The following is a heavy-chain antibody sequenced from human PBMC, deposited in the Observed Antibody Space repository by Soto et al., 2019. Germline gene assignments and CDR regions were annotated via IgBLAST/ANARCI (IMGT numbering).Heavy chain of an antibody. CDR1: GYTFTSYG. Sequence: ASVKVSCKASGYTFTSYGISWVRQAPGQGLEWMGWIRADNGNTNYAQKLQGRVTITTDTSASTAYMELRSLRSEDTAVYYCARDLLFDYWGQGTLVTVSS. V-gene: IGHV1-18*01. J-gene: IGHJ4*02. CDR2: IRADNGNT. CDR3: ARDLLFDY.